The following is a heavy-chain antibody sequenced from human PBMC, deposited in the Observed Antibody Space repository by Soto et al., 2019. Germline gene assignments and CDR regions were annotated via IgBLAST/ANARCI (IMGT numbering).Heavy chain of an antibody. CDR3: TTGIYYDILTGYHNVAY. Sequence: GGSLRLSCVASGFNLSHPWMTWVRQAAGKGLEWVGRIKSKTDGGTADCAAPVKGRATISRDDSKNTVYLQMNSLKTEDTAVYYCTTGIYYDILTGYHNVAYWGQGALVTVSS. D-gene: IGHD3-9*01. CDR2: IKSKTDGGTA. CDR1: GFNLSHPW. V-gene: IGHV3-15*01. J-gene: IGHJ4*02.